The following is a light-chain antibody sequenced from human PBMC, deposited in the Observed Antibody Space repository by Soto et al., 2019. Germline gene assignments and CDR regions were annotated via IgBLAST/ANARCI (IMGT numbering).Light chain of an antibody. V-gene: IGKV3-11*01. CDR1: QSVSSY. CDR2: DAS. J-gene: IGKJ4*01. Sequence: EIVLTQSPATLSLSPGERATLSCRASQSVSSYLAWYQQKPGQAPRLLLYDASNRATGIPARFSGSGSGTDCTLTISSLEPEDFKSYYCQQRSNWPLTFGGGTKVEIK. CDR3: QQRSNWPLT.